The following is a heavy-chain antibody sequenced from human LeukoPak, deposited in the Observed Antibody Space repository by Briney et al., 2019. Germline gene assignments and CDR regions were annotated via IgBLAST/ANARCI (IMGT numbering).Heavy chain of an antibody. J-gene: IGHJ4*02. V-gene: IGHV1-69*04. Sequence: SVKVSCKASGYTFTGYYMHWVRQAPGQGLEWMGRIIPILGIANYAQKFQGRVTITADKSTSTAYMELSSLRSEDTAVYYCARGNNYYDSSAFDYWGQGTLVTVSS. D-gene: IGHD3-22*01. CDR1: GYTFTGYY. CDR2: IIPILGIA. CDR3: ARGNNYYDSSAFDY.